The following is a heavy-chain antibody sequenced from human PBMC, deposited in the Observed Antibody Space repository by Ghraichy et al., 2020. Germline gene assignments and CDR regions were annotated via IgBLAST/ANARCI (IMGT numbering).Heavy chain of an antibody. CDR3: ARQYIYGFDY. CDR2: TYYRSKWYS. CDR1: GDSVSSNSAT. D-gene: IGHD3-10*01. V-gene: IGHV6-1*01. J-gene: IGHJ4*02. Sequence: SQTPSLTCAISGDSVSSNSATWDWIRQSPSRGLEWLGRTYYRSKWYSEYAPSVKSRITINSDTSKNQFSLQLNSVTPEDTALYYCARQYIYGFDYWGQGTLVTVSS.